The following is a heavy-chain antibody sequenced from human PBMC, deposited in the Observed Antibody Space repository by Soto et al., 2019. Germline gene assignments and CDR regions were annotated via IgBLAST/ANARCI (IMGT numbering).Heavy chain of an antibody. CDR2: IVVGSGNT. Sequence: SVKVSCKASGFTFTSSAVQWVRQARGQRLEWIGWIVVGSGNTNYAQKFQERVTITRDMSTSTAYMELSSLRSEDTAVYYCAADRGYSGYDYFFYYYYGMDVWGQGTTVTVSS. CDR3: AADRGYSGYDYFFYYYYGMDV. J-gene: IGHJ6*02. V-gene: IGHV1-58*01. CDR1: GFTFTSSA. D-gene: IGHD5-12*01.